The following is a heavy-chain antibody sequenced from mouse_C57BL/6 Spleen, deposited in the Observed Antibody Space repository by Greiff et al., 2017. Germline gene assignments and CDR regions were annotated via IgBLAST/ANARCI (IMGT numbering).Heavy chain of an antibody. J-gene: IGHJ1*03. Sequence: EVKLVESGGGLVQPGGSLKLSCAASGFTFSDYGMAWVRQAPRKGPEWVAFISNLAYSIYYADTVTGRFTISRENAKNTLYLEMSSLRSEDTAMYYCARQDYGYWYFDVWGTGTTVTVSS. CDR1: GFTFSDYG. CDR2: ISNLAYSI. D-gene: IGHD1-1*01. V-gene: IGHV5-15*01. CDR3: ARQDYGYWYFDV.